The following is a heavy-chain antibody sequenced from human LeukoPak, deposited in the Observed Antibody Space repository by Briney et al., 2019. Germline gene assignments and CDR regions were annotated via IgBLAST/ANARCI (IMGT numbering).Heavy chain of an antibody. D-gene: IGHD3-16*01. CDR3: TRGAGWLIDY. CDR2: FSYSGTT. V-gene: IGHV4-39*07. J-gene: IGHJ4*02. CDR1: GDSISRSSYY. Sequence: SETLSLTCTVSGDSISRSSYYRGWVRQPPGKGLEWVGSFSYSGTTYYNPSLKSRVTISVDTSKNQFSLKLNSLTTADTAVYYCTRGAGWLIDYWGQGILVTVSS.